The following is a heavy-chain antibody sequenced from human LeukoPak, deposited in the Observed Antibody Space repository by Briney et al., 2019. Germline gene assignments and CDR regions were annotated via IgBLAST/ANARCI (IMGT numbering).Heavy chain of an antibody. CDR1: GGSISSYY. D-gene: IGHD3-22*01. V-gene: IGHV4-4*07. J-gene: IGHJ4*02. CDR3: ATGSGSSGYYFGKYYFDY. Sequence: KSSETLSLTCTVSGGSISSYYWSWIRQPAGKGLEWIGRIYTSGSTNYNPSLKSRVTTSVDTSKNQFSLKLSSVTAADTAVYYCATGSGSSGYYFGKYYFDYWGQGTLVTVSS. CDR2: IYTSGST.